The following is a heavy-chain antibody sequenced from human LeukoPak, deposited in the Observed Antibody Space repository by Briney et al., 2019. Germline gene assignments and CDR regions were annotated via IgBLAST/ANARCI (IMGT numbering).Heavy chain of an antibody. V-gene: IGHV3-74*01. CDR1: GFTFSHYW. CDR3: AKDEASGYGLGVGYYFYMDV. D-gene: IGHD6-25*01. CDR2: IKGDGSNI. J-gene: IGHJ6*03. Sequence: GGSLRLSCEAAGFTFSHYWMHWVRQTPGEGRVWGAQIKGDGSNIRYADSVKGRFVISRDNAKNTLYLQMNSLRAEATAVYYCAKDEASGYGLGVGYYFYMDVWGKGTTVTVSS.